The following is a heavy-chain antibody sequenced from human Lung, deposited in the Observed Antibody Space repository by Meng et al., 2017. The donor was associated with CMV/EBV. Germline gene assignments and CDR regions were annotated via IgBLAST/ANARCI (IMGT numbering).Heavy chain of an antibody. V-gene: IGHV3-73*01. CDR3: TKDWSHAMDV. CDR2: SRSKDFSYAT. CDR1: GFSGSG. Sequence: GESLKISCAVSGFSGSGIHWVRQAYGKGLEWVGHSRSKDFSYATEFAASVKGRFTISRDESKNTAHLQMNSLKTEDTAVYYCTKDWSHAMDVWGQGTTVTVSS. J-gene: IGHJ6*02. D-gene: IGHD1-1*01.